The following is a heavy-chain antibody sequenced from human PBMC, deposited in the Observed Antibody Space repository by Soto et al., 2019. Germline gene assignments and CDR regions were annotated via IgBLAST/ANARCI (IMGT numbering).Heavy chain of an antibody. CDR1: GYTFTTHG. D-gene: IGHD2-2*01. CDR2: VRGDNGHT. V-gene: IGHV1-18*01. Sequence: QVQLVQSGAEVKKPGASVKVSCKASGYTFTTHGISWVRQVPGQGLEWMGWVRGDNGHTNYAQSLQGRVTMTTDTSTTTAYKEVRSLRSDETAVYYWARELGYCRSRPCSREWFDPWGQGTLVTVSS. J-gene: IGHJ5*02. CDR3: ARELGYCRSRPCSREWFDP.